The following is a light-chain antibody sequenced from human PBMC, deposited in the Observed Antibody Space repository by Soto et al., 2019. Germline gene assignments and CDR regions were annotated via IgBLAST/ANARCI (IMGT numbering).Light chain of an antibody. CDR2: GAS. J-gene: IGKJ2*01. Sequence: ETVLTQSPGTLSLSPGERATLSCRASQSVSSSYLAWYQQKPGQTPSLLIYGASSRATGIPDRFSGSGSGTDFTLTISRLEPEDFAVYYWQQFGGSPPYTFGQGTKLEIK. V-gene: IGKV3-20*01. CDR3: QQFGGSPPYT. CDR1: QSVSSSY.